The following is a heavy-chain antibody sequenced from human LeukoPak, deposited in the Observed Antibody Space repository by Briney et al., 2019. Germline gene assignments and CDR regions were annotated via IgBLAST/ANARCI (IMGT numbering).Heavy chain of an antibody. CDR3: ARHIGGGIEDMDV. J-gene: IGHJ6*03. CDR1: GGSIGTYY. D-gene: IGHD3-16*02. Sequence: SETLSLTCTVSGGSIGTYYWSWIRQSPGKGLEWIGYIYVTGTRYNPYLQSRVTISVDRSRNQFFLKMSPVTAADTAVYYCARHIGGGIEDMDVWGKGTKVIVSS. V-gene: IGHV4-59*08. CDR2: IYVTGT.